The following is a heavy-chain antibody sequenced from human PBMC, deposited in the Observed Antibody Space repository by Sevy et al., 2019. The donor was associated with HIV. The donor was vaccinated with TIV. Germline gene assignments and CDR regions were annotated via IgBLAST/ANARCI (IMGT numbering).Heavy chain of an antibody. D-gene: IGHD3-3*01. V-gene: IGHV4-39*01. J-gene: IGHJ4*02. CDR2: IYYSGST. Sequence: SETLSLTCTVSGGSISSSSYYWGWIRQPPGKGLEWIGSIYYSGSTYYNPSLKSRVTISVDTSKNQFSLKLSSVTAADTAVYYCARLDFWSGYPYFDCWGQGTLVTVSS. CDR3: ARLDFWSGYPYFDC. CDR1: GGSISSSSYY.